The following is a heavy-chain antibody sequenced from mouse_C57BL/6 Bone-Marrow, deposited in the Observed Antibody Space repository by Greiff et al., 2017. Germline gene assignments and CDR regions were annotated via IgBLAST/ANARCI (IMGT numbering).Heavy chain of an antibody. Sequence: VQLQQSGAELARPGASVKLSCKASGYTFTSYGISWVKQRTGQGLKWIGEIYPRSGNTYYNEKFKGKATLTADKSSSTAYMELRSLTSEDSAVYFCARGPYDGGAWFAYWGQGTLVTVSA. D-gene: IGHD2-12*01. CDR3: ARGPYDGGAWFAY. CDR2: IYPRSGNT. V-gene: IGHV1-81*01. CDR1: GYTFTSYG. J-gene: IGHJ3*01.